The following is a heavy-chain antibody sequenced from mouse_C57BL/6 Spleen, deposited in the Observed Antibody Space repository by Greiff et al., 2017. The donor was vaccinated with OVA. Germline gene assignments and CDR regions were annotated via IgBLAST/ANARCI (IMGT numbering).Heavy chain of an antibody. CDR3: ASEGIYDGYYDYAMDY. J-gene: IGHJ4*01. D-gene: IGHD2-3*01. Sequence: QVQLQQPGAELVKPGASVKLSCKASGYTFTSYWMHWVKQRPGRGLEWIGRIDPNSGGTKYNEKFKSKATLTVDKPSSTSYMQLSSLTSEDSAVYYCASEGIYDGYYDYAMDYWGQGTSVTVSS. CDR2: IDPNSGGT. CDR1: GYTFTSYW. V-gene: IGHV1-62-3*01.